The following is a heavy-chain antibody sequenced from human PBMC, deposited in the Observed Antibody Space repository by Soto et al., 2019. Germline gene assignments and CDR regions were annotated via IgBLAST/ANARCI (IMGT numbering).Heavy chain of an antibody. CDR2: ISAYNGNT. J-gene: IGHJ4*02. V-gene: IGHV1-18*01. D-gene: IGHD3-10*01. Sequence: QVQLVQSGAEVKKPGASVKVSCKASGYTFTSYGISWVRQAPGQGLEWMGWISAYNGNTNYAEKLQGRVTMTTDTSTSTADMELRSLRSEDTAVYYCAGGWFGELVYYFDYWGQGTLVTGSS. CDR1: GYTFTSYG. CDR3: AGGWFGELVYYFDY.